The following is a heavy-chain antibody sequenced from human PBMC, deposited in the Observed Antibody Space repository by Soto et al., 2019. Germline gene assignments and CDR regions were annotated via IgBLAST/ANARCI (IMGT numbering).Heavy chain of an antibody. D-gene: IGHD4-17*01. CDR1: GDSISTYN. CDR3: ARRYGSAFDI. V-gene: IGHV4-59*01. CDR2: IYYSGST. Sequence: PSETLSLTCTVSGDSISTYNWGWIRQPPGKGLEWIGCIYYSGSTNYNPSLKSRVTISVDTSKNQFSLKLSSVTAADTAVYYCARRYGSAFDIWGQGTMVTVSS. J-gene: IGHJ3*02.